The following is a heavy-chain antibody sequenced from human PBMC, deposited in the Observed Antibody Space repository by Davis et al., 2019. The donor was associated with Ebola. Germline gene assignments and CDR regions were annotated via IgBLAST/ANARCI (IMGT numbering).Heavy chain of an antibody. J-gene: IGHJ4*02. CDR3: AREKFNQLLLFDS. CDR2: TSSGTKYS. V-gene: IGHV3-21*04. D-gene: IGHD1-1*01. Sequence: PGGSLRLSCAASGFTFSSYSMNWVRQAPGKRLEWVASTSSGTKYSHYAESVRGRFTISRDNSQNTLYLHMSGLSADDTAVYYCAREKFNQLLLFDSWGQGTWVTVSS. CDR1: GFTFSSYS.